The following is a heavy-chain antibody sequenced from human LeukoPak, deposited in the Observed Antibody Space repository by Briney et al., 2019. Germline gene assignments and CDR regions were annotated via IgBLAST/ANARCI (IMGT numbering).Heavy chain of an antibody. V-gene: IGHV4-39*07. CDR2: IYYSGST. D-gene: IGHD5-24*01. CDR3: ARSRDGYNVFDY. J-gene: IGHJ4*02. CDR1: GGSISSSSYY. Sequence: SETLSLTCTVSGGSISSSSYYWGWIRQPPGKGLEWIGSIYYSGSTYYNPSLKSRVTISVDTSKNQFSLKLSSVTAADTAVYYCARSRDGYNVFDYWGQGTLVTVSS.